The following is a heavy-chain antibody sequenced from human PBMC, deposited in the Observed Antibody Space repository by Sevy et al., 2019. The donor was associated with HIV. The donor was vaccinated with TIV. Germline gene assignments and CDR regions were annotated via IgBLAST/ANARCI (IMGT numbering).Heavy chain of an antibody. CDR1: GGSISRNSHY. Sequence: SETLSLTCTVSGGSISRNSHYWGWIRQPPGKGLEWIGSIYYSGSTYYDPSLKSRVTISGDTSKNQFSLKLSSVTAADTAVYYCATHALSITIFGVVTRNWFDPWGQGTLVTVSS. D-gene: IGHD3-3*01. CDR3: ATHALSITIFGVVTRNWFDP. J-gene: IGHJ5*02. CDR2: IYYSGST. V-gene: IGHV4-39*01.